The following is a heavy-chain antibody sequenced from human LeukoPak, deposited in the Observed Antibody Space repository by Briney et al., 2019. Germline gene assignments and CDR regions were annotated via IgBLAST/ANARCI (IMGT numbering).Heavy chain of an antibody. CDR3: ARVASGSYYPEY. V-gene: IGHV3-7*02. D-gene: IGHD3-10*01. CDR2: IKQDGSEK. Sequence: PGGSLRLSCAASGFTFSSYWMSWVRQAPGKGLEWVANIKQDGSEKYYVDSVKGRFTISRDNSKNTLYLQMNSLRAEDTGVYYCARVASGSYYPEYWGQGTLVTVSS. J-gene: IGHJ4*02. CDR1: GFTFSSYW.